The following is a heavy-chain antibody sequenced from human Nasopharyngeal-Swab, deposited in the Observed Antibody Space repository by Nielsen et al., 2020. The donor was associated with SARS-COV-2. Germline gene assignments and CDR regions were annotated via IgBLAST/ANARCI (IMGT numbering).Heavy chain of an antibody. V-gene: IGHV4-39*01. Sequence: RQAPGKGLEWIGSIYYSGSTYYNPPLKSRVTISVDTSKNQFSLKLSSVTAADTAVYYCARLGYGDSNWFDPWGQGTLVTVSS. CDR2: IYYSGST. CDR3: ARLGYGDSNWFDP. J-gene: IGHJ5*02. D-gene: IGHD4-17*01.